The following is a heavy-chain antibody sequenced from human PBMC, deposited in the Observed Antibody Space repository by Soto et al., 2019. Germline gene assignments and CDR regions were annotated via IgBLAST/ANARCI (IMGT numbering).Heavy chain of an antibody. CDR3: AKVMSTYYMDV. CDR2: IGTSAYNT. D-gene: IGHD2-8*01. V-gene: IGHV3-23*01. J-gene: IGHJ6*03. Sequence: GGSLGLSCAASGFTFNTYAVRWVRQAPGKGLEWVSAIGTSAYNTYYADSVKGRFTISRDNSKNTLYLQMGSLRAEDTAVYYCAKVMSTYYMDVWGKGTTVTVSS. CDR1: GFTFNTYA.